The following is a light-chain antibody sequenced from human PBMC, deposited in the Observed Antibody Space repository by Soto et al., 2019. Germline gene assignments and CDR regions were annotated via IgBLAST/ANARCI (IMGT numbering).Light chain of an antibody. CDR2: DVS. Sequence: QSVLTQPRSVSGSPGQSVTISCTGTSSDVGGIYYVSWYQQHPGKAPKLMIYDVSKRPSGVPDRFSGSKSGNTASLTISGLQDEDEADYYCCSYAGSYTVVFGGGTKVTVL. CDR1: SSDVGGIYY. V-gene: IGLV2-11*01. J-gene: IGLJ2*01. CDR3: CSYAGSYTVV.